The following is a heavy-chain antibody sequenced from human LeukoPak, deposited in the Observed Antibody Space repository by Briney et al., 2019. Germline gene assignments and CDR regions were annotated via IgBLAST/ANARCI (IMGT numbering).Heavy chain of an antibody. D-gene: IGHD3-22*01. J-gene: IGHJ4*02. CDR1: GFTFSDYS. Sequence: GSLRLSCAASGFTFSDYSMSWIRQAPGKGLEWISYISSSSTYANYADSVKGRFTIFRDNSKNTLYLQMSSLRAEDTAVFYCAKDPTDSSGYSVDYWGQGTLVTVSS. V-gene: IGHV3-11*06. CDR2: ISSSSTYA. CDR3: AKDPTDSSGYSVDY.